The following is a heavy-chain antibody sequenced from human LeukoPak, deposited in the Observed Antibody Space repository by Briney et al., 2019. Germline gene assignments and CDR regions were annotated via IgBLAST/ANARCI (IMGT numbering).Heavy chain of an antibody. CDR3: ARVGRGVRGVILFDY. CDR1: GGSISSYY. J-gene: IGHJ4*02. CDR2: IYYSGST. V-gene: IGHV4-59*01. D-gene: IGHD3-10*02. Sequence: PSETLSLTCTVSGGSISSYYWSWIRQPPGKGLEWIGYIYYSGSTNYNPSLKSRVTISVDTSKNQFSLKLSSVTAADTAVYYCARVGRGVRGVILFDYWGQGTLVTVSS.